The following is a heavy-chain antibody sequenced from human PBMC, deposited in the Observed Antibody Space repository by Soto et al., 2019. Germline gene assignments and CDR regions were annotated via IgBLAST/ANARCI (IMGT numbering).Heavy chain of an antibody. CDR3: ARDFFDSSDYTTNWFAP. CDR2: IYHTGNA. CDR1: GDSISNCRFY. D-gene: IGHD3-22*01. V-gene: IGHV4-39*01. J-gene: IGHJ5*02. Sequence: PLETLSITCSVSGDSISNCRFYWAWIRQPPGEGLEWIGSIYHTGNAYYNPSLKSRVTISVDTSKNQFSLKLTSVTAADAALYYCARDFFDSSDYTTNWFAPWGQGTLVTVSS.